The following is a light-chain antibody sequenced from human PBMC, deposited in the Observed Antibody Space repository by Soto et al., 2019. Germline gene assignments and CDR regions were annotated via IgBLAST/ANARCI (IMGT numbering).Light chain of an antibody. J-gene: IGKJ2*01. CDR1: QGVTSAF. Sequence: EFVLTQFPGTLSLSPGERATLSCRASQGVTSAFLAWYQQTPGQAPRLLIHSASRRAAGTPDRFSGSGSGTDFTLIISRLEPEDFGVYYCQQHGSSPPTFGQGTKVDIK. CDR2: SAS. CDR3: QQHGSSPPT. V-gene: IGKV3-20*01.